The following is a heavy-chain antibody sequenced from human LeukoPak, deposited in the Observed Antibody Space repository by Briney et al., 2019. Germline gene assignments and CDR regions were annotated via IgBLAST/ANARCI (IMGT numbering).Heavy chain of an antibody. J-gene: IGHJ4*02. CDR1: GFTFNIYS. V-gene: IGHV3-48*01. D-gene: IGHD1-1*01. CDR3: ARANDAFDY. CDR2: VRHDSSDI. Sequence: PGGSLRLSCAASGFTFNIYSMNWVRQAPGKGLEWISFVRHDSSDIYYADSVRGRFTISRDNSKNTLYLQMNSLRAEDTAVYYCARANDAFDYWGQGTLVTVSS.